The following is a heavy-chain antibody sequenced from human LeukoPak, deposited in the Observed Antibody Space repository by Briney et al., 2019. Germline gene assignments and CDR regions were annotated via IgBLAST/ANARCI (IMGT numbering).Heavy chain of an antibody. CDR3: ARDFYDSSGPLTVNRGDY. Sequence: ASVKVSCKASGFTLTSYGISWVRQAPGQGLEWIGCISAYNGTTNYAHKLKGRFTITTDNAKNSLYMELRSLRSDDTAVYYCARDFYDSSGPLTVNRGDYWGQGTLVTVSS. J-gene: IGHJ4*02. D-gene: IGHD3-22*01. V-gene: IGHV1-18*01. CDR2: ISAYNGTT. CDR1: GFTLTSYG.